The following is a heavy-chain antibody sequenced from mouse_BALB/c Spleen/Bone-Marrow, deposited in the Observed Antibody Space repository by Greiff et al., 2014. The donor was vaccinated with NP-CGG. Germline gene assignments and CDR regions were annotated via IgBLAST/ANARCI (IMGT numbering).Heavy chain of an antibody. V-gene: IGHV1-87*01. Sequence: QVQLQQSGAELARPGASVKLSCKASGYTFTSYWMRWVKQRPGQGLQWIGAFYPGDGDTRYTQRFKDKATLTADKSSSTAYMQLSSLASEDSAVYCCARAKRYGEMDYWGQGTSVTVSS. CDR1: GYTFTSYW. CDR3: ARAKRYGEMDY. CDR2: FYPGDGDT. J-gene: IGHJ4*01. D-gene: IGHD2-14*01.